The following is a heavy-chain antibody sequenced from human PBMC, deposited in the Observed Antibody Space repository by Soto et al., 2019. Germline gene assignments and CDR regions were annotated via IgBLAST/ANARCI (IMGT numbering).Heavy chain of an antibody. CDR1: GGSISGYY. J-gene: IGHJ4*02. D-gene: IGHD5-12*01. Sequence: KPSETLSLTCTVSGGSISGYYWSWVRQPPGKGLEWIGYIYYSGTHNYNPSLKSRLTISVDTSKNQFSLELNSVTAADTAVYYCARVQMATLYFDYWGQGTLVTVSS. CDR2: IYYSGTH. CDR3: ARVQMATLYFDY. V-gene: IGHV4-59*01.